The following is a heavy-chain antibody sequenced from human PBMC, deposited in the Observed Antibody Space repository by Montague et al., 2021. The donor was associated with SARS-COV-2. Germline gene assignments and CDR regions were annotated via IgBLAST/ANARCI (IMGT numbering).Heavy chain of an antibody. D-gene: IGHD3-22*01. J-gene: IGHJ3*02. CDR3: ASPTYYYDSGGSDAFNI. CDR2: IYYSGST. V-gene: IGHV4-39*01. Sequence: SETLSLTCTVSGGSISSSSYYWGWIRQPPGKVLELIGSIYYSGSTYYNPFLKSRATISVDTSKNQFSRKLSFVTAAATAVYYCASPTYYYDSGGSDAFNIWGQGTMVTGSS. CDR1: GGSISSSSYY.